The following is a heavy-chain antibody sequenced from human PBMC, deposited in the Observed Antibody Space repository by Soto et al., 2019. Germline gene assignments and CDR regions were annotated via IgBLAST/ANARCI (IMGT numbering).Heavy chain of an antibody. CDR2: IYYSGST. CDR3: ARGHTYYDLLSWFDP. Sequence: QVQLQESGPGLVKPSQTLSLTCTVSGGSISSGGYYWSWIRQHPGKGLEWIGYIYYSGSTYYNPSLKSRVTISVDTSKNQFSLKLSSVTAADTAVYYCARGHTYYDLLSWFDPWGQGTLVTVSS. CDR1: GGSISSGGYY. D-gene: IGHD3-3*01. J-gene: IGHJ5*02. V-gene: IGHV4-31*03.